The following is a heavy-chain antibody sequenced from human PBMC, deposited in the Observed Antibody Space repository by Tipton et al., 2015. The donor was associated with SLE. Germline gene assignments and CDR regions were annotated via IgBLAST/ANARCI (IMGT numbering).Heavy chain of an antibody. Sequence: TLSLTCTVSGGSISSYYWSWIRQPPGKGLEWIGYIYYSGSTNYNPSLKSRVTISVDTSKNQISLKLSSVTAADTAVYYCAREEYSSGWTEVHWFDPWGQGTLVTVSS. CDR2: IYYSGST. CDR3: AREEYSSGWTEVHWFDP. D-gene: IGHD6-19*01. J-gene: IGHJ5*02. CDR1: GGSISSYY. V-gene: IGHV4-59*01.